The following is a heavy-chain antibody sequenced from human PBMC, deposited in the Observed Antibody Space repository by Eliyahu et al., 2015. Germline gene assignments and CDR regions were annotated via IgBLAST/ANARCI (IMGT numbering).Heavy chain of an antibody. CDR1: GFNFDTAW. D-gene: IGHD3-10*01. CDR3: TTHHGSA. J-gene: IGHJ5*02. CDR2: VKSKNDGGTS. V-gene: IGHV3-15*07. Sequence: EVQLVESGGXLVXPGGSLXLSXVAXGFNFDTAWXNWVRQAPRGGXXWVGRVKSKNDGGTSDLAAPVKGRFIVSRDDSKLTIHLQMNSLKVEDSALYYCTTHHGSAWGPGTLVTVSS.